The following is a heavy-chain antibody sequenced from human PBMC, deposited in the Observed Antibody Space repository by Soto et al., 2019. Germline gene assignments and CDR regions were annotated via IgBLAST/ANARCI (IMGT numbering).Heavy chain of an antibody. D-gene: IGHD3-16*01. V-gene: IGHV3-21*01. J-gene: IGHJ6*02. CDR1: GFTFSSYS. CDR2: ISSSSSYI. CDR3: ARDQGDNDYYYYYGMDV. Sequence: PGGSLRLSCAASGFTFSSYSMNWVRQAPGKGLEWVSSISSSSSYIYYADSVKGRFTISRDNAKNSLYLQMNSLRAEDTAVYYCARDQGDNDYYYYYGMDVWGQGTTVTGSS.